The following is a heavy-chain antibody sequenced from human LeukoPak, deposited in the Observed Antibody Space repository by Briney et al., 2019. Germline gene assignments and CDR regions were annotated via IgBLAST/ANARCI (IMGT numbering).Heavy chain of an antibody. Sequence: EASVKVSCKASGYTFTGYYMHWVRQAPGQGLEWMGWINPNSGGTNYAQKFQGRVTMTRDTSISTAYMELSRLRSDDTAVYYCARVVMTGNYNWFDPWGQGTLVTVSS. CDR2: INPNSGGT. D-gene: IGHD1-20*01. CDR1: GYTFTGYY. V-gene: IGHV1-2*02. J-gene: IGHJ5*02. CDR3: ARVVMTGNYNWFDP.